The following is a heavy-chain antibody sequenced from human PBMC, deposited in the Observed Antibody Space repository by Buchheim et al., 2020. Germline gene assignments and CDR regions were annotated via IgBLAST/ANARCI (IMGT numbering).Heavy chain of an antibody. J-gene: IGHJ4*02. CDR2: IYHSGST. V-gene: IGHV4-4*02. Sequence: QVQLQESGPGLVKPSGTLSLTCAVSGGSISSSNWWSLVRQPPGKVLEWIGVIYHSGSTNYNPSLKSRVTISVDKSKNQFSLKLSSVTAADTAVYYCARGRRIQLWLGGSGSASAFDYWGQGTL. D-gene: IGHD5-18*01. CDR1: GGSISSSNW. CDR3: ARGRRIQLWLGGSGSASAFDY.